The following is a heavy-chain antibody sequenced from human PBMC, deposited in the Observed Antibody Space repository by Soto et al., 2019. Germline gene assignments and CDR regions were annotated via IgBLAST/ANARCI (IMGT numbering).Heavy chain of an antibody. J-gene: IGHJ4*02. CDR3: AKGLPTYDY. V-gene: IGHV3-23*01. CDR2: ISGSGANT. Sequence: GGSLRLSCAASGFTFSSHAMSWVRQAPGKGLEWVSVISGSGANTFYADSVKGRFTTSRDNSKNTLYLQMNSLRAEDTAIYYCAKGLPTYDYWGQGILVTVSS. CDR1: GFTFSSHA.